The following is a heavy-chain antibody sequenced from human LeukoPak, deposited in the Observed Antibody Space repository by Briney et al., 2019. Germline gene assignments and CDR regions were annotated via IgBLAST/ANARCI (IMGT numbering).Heavy chain of an antibody. CDR1: GFTFSSYA. CDR3: AREMRLLGADY. Sequence: GGSLRLSCAASGFTFSSYAMHWVRQAPGKRLEWVAVISYDGSNKYYADSVKGRFSISRDNSKNTLYLQMNSLRAEDTAVYYCAREMRLLGADYWGQGTLVTVSS. V-gene: IGHV3-30-3*01. CDR2: ISYDGSNK. D-gene: IGHD3-10*01. J-gene: IGHJ4*02.